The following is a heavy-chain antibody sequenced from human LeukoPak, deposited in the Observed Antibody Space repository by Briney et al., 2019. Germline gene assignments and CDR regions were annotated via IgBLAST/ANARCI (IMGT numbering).Heavy chain of an antibody. CDR2: INPSGGST. CDR3: ARDHSSGWYGIVRYFDY. J-gene: IGHJ4*02. Sequence: ASVKVSCKASGYTFTSYYMHWVRQAPGLGLEWMGIINPSGGSTSYAQKFQGRVTMTRDTSTSTVYMELSSLRSEDTAVYYCARDHSSGWYGIVRYFDYWGQGTLVTVSS. CDR1: GYTFTSYY. D-gene: IGHD6-19*01. V-gene: IGHV1-46*01.